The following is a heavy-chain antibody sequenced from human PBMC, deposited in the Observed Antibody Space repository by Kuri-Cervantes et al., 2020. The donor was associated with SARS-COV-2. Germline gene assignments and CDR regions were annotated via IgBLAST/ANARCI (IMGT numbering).Heavy chain of an antibody. CDR2: IIPVFDTA. Sequence: GGSLRLSCKASGGTFRTYAISWVRQAPGQGLEWMGRIIPVFDTAYYANKFQGRVTINADKLTNTTYMELSSLRSDDTAVYYCARVASTTGADFWGQGTLVTVSS. D-gene: IGHD1-1*01. J-gene: IGHJ4*02. V-gene: IGHV1-69*06. CDR3: ARVASTTGADF. CDR1: GGTFRTYA.